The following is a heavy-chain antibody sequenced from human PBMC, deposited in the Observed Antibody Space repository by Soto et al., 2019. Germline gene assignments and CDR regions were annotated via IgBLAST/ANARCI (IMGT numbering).Heavy chain of an antibody. Sequence: PGGSLRLSCAPSGFTFSNYWMSWVRQAPGQGLEWVASIKQDGSVKHYVDSVKGRFTTSRDESKNSVYLQMNSLKTEDTAVYYCVRDTYFPDSSGYTRCFDYWGQGTLVTVSS. D-gene: IGHD3-22*01. CDR3: VRDTYFPDSSGYTRCFDY. V-gene: IGHV3-7*03. CDR1: GFTFSNYW. CDR2: IKQDGSVK. J-gene: IGHJ4*02.